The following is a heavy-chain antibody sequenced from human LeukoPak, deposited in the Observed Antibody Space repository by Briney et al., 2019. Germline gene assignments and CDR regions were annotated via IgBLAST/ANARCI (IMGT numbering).Heavy chain of an antibody. CDR1: GGTFSSYA. D-gene: IGHD2-2*01. CDR2: IIPIFGTA. Sequence: GASVKVSCKASGGTFSSYAISWVRQGPGQGLEWMGGIIPIFGTANYAQKFQGRVTITADESTSTAYMELSSLRSEDTAVYYCARVKVNQLLHYYYYGMDVWGQGTTVTVSS. V-gene: IGHV1-69*13. J-gene: IGHJ6*02. CDR3: ARVKVNQLLHYYYYGMDV.